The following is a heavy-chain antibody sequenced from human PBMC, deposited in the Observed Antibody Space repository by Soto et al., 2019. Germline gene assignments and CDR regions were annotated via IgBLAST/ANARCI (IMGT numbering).Heavy chain of an antibody. Sequence: PSETLSLTCTVSGGSLDYYYWTWIRQTPGKGLEWIGYISDGGSTKYNPSLRSRVTISVDTSKNQFSLKLNSVNAADTAVYFCARDSTSWFPYYGIDVWGQGTTVTVSS. CDR2: ISDGGST. D-gene: IGHD6-13*01. V-gene: IGHV4-59*01. CDR3: ARDSTSWFPYYGIDV. J-gene: IGHJ6*02. CDR1: GGSLDYYY.